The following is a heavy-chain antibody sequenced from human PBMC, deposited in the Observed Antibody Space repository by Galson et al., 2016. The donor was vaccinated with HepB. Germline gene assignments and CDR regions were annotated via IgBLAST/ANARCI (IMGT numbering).Heavy chain of an antibody. CDR3: ARRISDYFGAFDP. V-gene: IGHV3-7*03. CDR1: GSTFSRYW. CDR2: IKQDGSEK. D-gene: IGHD2/OR15-2a*01. J-gene: IGHJ5*02. Sequence: SLRLSCAASGSTFSRYWMNWVRQAPGRGLEWVASIKQDGSEKYYLDSVKGRFTISRDNAKNSVFLQMNSLRAEDTAVYYCARRISDYFGAFDPWGQGTLVTVSS.